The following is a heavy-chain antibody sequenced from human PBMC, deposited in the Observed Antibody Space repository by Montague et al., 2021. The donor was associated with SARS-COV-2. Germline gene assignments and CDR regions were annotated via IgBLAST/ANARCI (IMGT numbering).Heavy chain of an antibody. CDR2: IYYSGST. D-gene: IGHD3-10*01. Sequence: SESLSLTCTVSGGSIRTSSYYWGWIRQPPGKGLDWIGSIYYSGSTNYNPSLKSRVTISVDTSKNQLSLRLSSVTAADTAVYYCARVGVGTMVRGVIPAYYYYGRDVWGQGTTVTVSS. V-gene: IGHV4-39*07. CDR3: ARVGVGTMVRGVIPAYYYYGRDV. J-gene: IGHJ6*02. CDR1: GGSIRTSSYY.